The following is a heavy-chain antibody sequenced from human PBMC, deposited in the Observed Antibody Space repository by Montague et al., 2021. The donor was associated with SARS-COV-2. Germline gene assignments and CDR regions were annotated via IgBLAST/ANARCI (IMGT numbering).Heavy chain of an antibody. D-gene: IGHD2-15*01. J-gene: IGHJ5*02. CDR1: GGSFTSFY. CDR3: ARTKRGLIAATPVYSFGP. CDR2: VFYSGYT. V-gene: IGHV4-59*08. Sequence: SETLSLTCTLSGGSFTSFYWSWVRQAPGKGLEWIGFVFYSGYTNYSPSLKSRVIIFLDASRNELSPQLTSVTAADTAVYYCARTKRGLIAATPVYSFGPWGQGTLVTVSS.